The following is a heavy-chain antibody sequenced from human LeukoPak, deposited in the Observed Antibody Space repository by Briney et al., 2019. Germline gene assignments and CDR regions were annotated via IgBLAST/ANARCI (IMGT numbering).Heavy chain of an antibody. CDR3: ARGRSSGWIGDY. CDR2: ISSSSSYI. D-gene: IGHD6-19*01. CDR1: GFTFSSYS. J-gene: IGHJ4*02. Sequence: GGSLRLSCAASGFTFSSYSMNWVRQAPGKGLEWVSSISSSSSYIYYADSVKGRFTISRDNAKNSLYLQMNSLRAEDTTVYYCARGRSSGWIGDYWGQGTLVTVSS. V-gene: IGHV3-21*01.